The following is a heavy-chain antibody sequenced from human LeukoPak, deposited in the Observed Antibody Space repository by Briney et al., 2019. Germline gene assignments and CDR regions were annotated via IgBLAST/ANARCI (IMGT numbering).Heavy chain of an antibody. J-gene: IGHJ4*02. V-gene: IGHV3-7*03. CDR2: INQDGGKK. Sequence: PGGSLRLSCAGSGFFFSGYWMTWVRQAPGKGLEWVANINQDGGKKYYADSVKGRFTISRDDAKHSLYLQMNSLRVEDTAIYYCARGRYFDWLFDYWGQGTLVTVSS. D-gene: IGHD3-9*01. CDR3: ARGRYFDWLFDY. CDR1: GFFFSGYW.